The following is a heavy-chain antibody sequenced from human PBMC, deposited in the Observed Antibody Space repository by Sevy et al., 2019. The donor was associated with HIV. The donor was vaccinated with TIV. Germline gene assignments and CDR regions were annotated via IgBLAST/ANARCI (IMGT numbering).Heavy chain of an antibody. D-gene: IGHD3-10*01. CDR3: ARYYYGSGKYYFDY. CDR1: GGSISSGTYY. CDR2: IYTSGIT. V-gene: IGHV4-61*02. J-gene: IGHJ4*02. Sequence: SETLSLTCTVSGGSISSGTYYWTWIRQPAGKGLEWSGRIYTSGITNYNPSLKSRVTISLDTSKNQFSLNLSSVTAADTAVYYCARYYYGSGKYYFDYWGQGTLVTVSS.